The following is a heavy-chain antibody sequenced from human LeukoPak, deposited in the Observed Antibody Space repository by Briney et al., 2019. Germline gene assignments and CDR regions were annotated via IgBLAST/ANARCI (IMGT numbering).Heavy chain of an antibody. CDR3: ARGEGGPFDY. V-gene: IGHV4-59*01. CDR2: IYYSGST. J-gene: IGHJ4*02. Sequence: SETLSLTCTVSGGSISSYYWSWIRQPPGKGLEWIGYIYYSGSTNDNPSLKSRVTISVDTSKNQFSLKLSSLTAADTAVYYCARGEGGPFDYWGQGTLVTVSS. CDR1: GGSISSYY. D-gene: IGHD2-15*01.